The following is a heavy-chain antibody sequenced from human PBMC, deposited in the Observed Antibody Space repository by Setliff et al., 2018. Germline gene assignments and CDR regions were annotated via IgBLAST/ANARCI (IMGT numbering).Heavy chain of an antibody. D-gene: IGHD3-3*01. CDR1: GGSIDSHY. CDR3: ARGKTFFGAFIRAFDI. Sequence: TLSLTCSVSGGSIDSHYWSWIRQPPGKGLEWIGSIYYSGNTNYNPSLKSRVTISIDTSKNQFSLKLSSVTAADTAVYHCARGKTFFGAFIRAFDIWGQGRMVTVSS. CDR2: IYYSGNT. J-gene: IGHJ3*02. V-gene: IGHV4-59*11.